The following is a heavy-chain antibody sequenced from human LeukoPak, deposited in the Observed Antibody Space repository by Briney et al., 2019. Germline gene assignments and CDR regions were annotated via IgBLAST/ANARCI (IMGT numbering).Heavy chain of an antibody. Sequence: GGSLRLSCGASGFTFSAYAMSWVRQAPGKGLEGVSAISDSGASTYYADSVKGRFTISREHSTNTVFLQMSSLRADDTAVYYCAKFSGIWHYFPMDVWGQGTTVTVSS. J-gene: IGHJ6*02. D-gene: IGHD3-10*01. CDR1: GFTFSAYA. V-gene: IGHV3-23*01. CDR3: AKFSGIWHYFPMDV. CDR2: ISDSGAST.